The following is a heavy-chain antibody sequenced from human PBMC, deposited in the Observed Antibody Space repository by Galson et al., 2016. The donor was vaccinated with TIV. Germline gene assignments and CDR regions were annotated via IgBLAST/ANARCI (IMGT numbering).Heavy chain of an antibody. CDR2: ISSSGSPI. V-gene: IGHV3-48*03. D-gene: IGHD6-6*01. J-gene: IGHJ4*02. CDR1: GFTFSSSK. Sequence: LRLSCAASGFTFSSSKMNWVRQAPGKGLEWVSYISSSGSPIYYTDSVKGRFTISRDNAKNSLYLQMNSLRAEDTAVYYCSSSSEDYWGQGTLVTVSS. CDR3: SSSSEDY.